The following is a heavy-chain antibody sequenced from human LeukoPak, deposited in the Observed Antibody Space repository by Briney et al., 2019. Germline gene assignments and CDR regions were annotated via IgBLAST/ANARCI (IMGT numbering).Heavy chain of an antibody. J-gene: IGHJ5*02. CDR3: ALMVRGVITNWFDP. D-gene: IGHD3-10*01. CDR2: FDPEDGET. V-gene: IGHV1-24*01. Sequence: ASVKVSCKVSGYTLTELFMHWVRQAPGKGLEWMGGFDPEDGETIYAQKFQGRVTMTEDTSTDTAYMELSSLRSEDTAVYYCALMVRGVITNWFDPWGQGTLVTVSS. CDR1: GYTLTELF.